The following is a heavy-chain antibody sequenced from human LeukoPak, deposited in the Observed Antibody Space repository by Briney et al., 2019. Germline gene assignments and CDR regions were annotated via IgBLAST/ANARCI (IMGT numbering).Heavy chain of an antibody. CDR3: ARMRLAVAGGIYYYGMDV. J-gene: IGHJ6*02. D-gene: IGHD6-19*01. V-gene: IGHV1-3*01. CDR2: INAGNGNT. CDR1: GYTFTSYA. Sequence: ASVKVSCKASGYTFTSYAMRWVRQAPGQRLEWMGWINAGNGNTKYSQKFQGRVTITRDTSASTAYMELSSLRSEDTAVYYCARMRLAVAGGIYYYGMDVWGQGTTVTVSS.